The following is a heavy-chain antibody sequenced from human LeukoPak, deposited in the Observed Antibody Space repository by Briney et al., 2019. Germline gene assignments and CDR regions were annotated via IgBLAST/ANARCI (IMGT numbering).Heavy chain of an antibody. V-gene: IGHV4-39*07. Sequence: SETLSLTCTVSGGSISSSSYYWGWIRQPPGKGLEWIGEINHSGSTNYNPSLKSRVTISVDTSKNQFSLKLSSVTAADTAVYYCARGLWLVLGGFDPWGQGTLVTVSS. J-gene: IGHJ5*02. D-gene: IGHD5-18*01. CDR2: INHSGST. CDR3: ARGLWLVLGGFDP. CDR1: GGSISSSSYY.